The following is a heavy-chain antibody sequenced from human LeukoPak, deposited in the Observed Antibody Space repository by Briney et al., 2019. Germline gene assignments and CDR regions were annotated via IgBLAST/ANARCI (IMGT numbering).Heavy chain of an antibody. Sequence: SETLSLTCTVSAASFISSSHHWGWIRQSPGKGLEWIGTVYYGRTTYYNPSLDGRVTISLDTSANHFSLQLNPVTAADTAVYYCVRRDGRGGATMGAFDSWGQGSLVTVSS. J-gene: IGHJ5*01. CDR1: AASFISSSHH. D-gene: IGHD5-12*01. V-gene: IGHV4-39*02. CDR2: VYYGRTT. CDR3: VRRDGRGGATMGAFDS.